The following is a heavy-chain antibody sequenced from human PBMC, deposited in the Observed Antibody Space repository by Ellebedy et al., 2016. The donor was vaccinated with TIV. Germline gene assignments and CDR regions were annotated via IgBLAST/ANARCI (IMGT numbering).Heavy chain of an antibody. Sequence: MPSETLSLTCSISGDSMTSYYWSWIRQPPGKGLEWIGYVYSAGNTNFNPSLSSRPLISIDTSKNQFSLRLRSVTAADTAVYYVARGVSWRYFDYWGQGALVTVSS. V-gene: IGHV4-59*01. J-gene: IGHJ4*02. CDR3: ARGVSWRYFDY. CDR2: VYSAGNT. D-gene: IGHD6-13*01. CDR1: GDSMTSYY.